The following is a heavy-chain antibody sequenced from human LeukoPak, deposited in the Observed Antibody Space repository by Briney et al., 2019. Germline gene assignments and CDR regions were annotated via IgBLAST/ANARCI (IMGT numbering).Heavy chain of an antibody. J-gene: IGHJ5*02. CDR1: GFTFSSYW. CDR3: ARDLGYGALDP. D-gene: IGHD4-17*01. Sequence: PGGSLRLSCAASGFTFSSYWMNWVRQAQGKGLEWVTLINPDGSQTNYVDSVKGRFTISRDNAENSLYLQMNSLRAEDTAVYYCARDLGYGALDPWGQGTLVTVSS. CDR2: INPDGSQT. V-gene: IGHV3-7*01.